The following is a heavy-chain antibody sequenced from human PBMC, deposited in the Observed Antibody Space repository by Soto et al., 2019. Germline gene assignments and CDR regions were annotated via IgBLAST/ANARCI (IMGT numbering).Heavy chain of an antibody. CDR3: ARLGYYYERSGYPQEY. CDR2: IYPGDSDT. D-gene: IGHD3-22*01. J-gene: IGHJ4*02. Sequence: VESLKISCKGSGYRFTSYWIGWVRQIPWKGLEWMGIIYPGDSDTRYSPSFQGQVTISADKSISTAYLQWSSLKASDTAMYYCARLGYYYERSGYPQEYWGQGNMVTVSA. CDR1: GYRFTSYW. V-gene: IGHV5-51*01.